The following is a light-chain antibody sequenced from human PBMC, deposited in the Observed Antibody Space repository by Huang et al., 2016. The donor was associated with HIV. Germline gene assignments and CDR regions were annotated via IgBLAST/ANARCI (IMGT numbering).Light chain of an antibody. Sequence: EIVMTQSPGTLSVSPGERATISCRASQSVSNEVAWFQQKPGKAPSLLIYGANIRPSGTPAGFSGSGSGTEFTLTISSLQSEDFAIYYCQQYNDWPWTFGQGTKVEIK. CDR2: GAN. CDR1: QSVSNE. J-gene: IGKJ1*01. V-gene: IGKV3-15*01. CDR3: QQYNDWPWT.